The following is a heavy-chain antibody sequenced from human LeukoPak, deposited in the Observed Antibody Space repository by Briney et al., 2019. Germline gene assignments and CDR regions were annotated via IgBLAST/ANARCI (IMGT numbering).Heavy chain of an antibody. CDR3: ARHGEYGDPFDY. J-gene: IGHJ4*02. V-gene: IGHV4-39*01. CDR2: FYYSGST. Sequence: SETLSLTCTVSGGSFSSSSYYWGWIRQPPGKGLEWIGSFYYSGSTYYNPSLKSRVTISVDTSRNQFSLKLTSVTAADTAVFYCARHGEYGDPFDYWGQGTLVTVSS. CDR1: GGSFSSSSYY. D-gene: IGHD4-17*01.